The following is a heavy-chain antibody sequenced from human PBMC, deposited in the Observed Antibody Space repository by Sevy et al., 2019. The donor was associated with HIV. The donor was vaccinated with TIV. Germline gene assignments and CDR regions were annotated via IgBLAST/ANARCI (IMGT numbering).Heavy chain of an antibody. J-gene: IGHJ4*02. CDR3: ATTKDYYDSSGYPFDY. Sequence: ASVKVSCKVSGYTLNEFYMHWVRQAPGKGLEWMTTFDPEDGDPEDGKTIYAQKFLGRVTVTEDTSTDTAYMELSSLRSEDTAVYYCATTKDYYDSSGYPFDYWGQGTLVTVSS. D-gene: IGHD3-22*01. CDR1: GYTLNEFY. CDR2: FDPEDGDPEDGKT. V-gene: IGHV1-24*01.